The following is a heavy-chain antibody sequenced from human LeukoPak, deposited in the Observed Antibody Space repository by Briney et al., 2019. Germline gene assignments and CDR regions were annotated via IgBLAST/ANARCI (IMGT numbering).Heavy chain of an antibody. Sequence: SETLSLTCTVSGGSISSYYCNWIRQPAGKGLEWIGRIYTSGSTNYNPSLKSRVTMSVDTSKNQFSLKLSSVTAADTAVYYCARAAADGTSGWFDPWGQGTLVAVSS. CDR3: ARAAADGTSGWFDP. V-gene: IGHV4-4*07. CDR1: GGSISSYY. J-gene: IGHJ5*02. CDR2: IYTSGST. D-gene: IGHD6-13*01.